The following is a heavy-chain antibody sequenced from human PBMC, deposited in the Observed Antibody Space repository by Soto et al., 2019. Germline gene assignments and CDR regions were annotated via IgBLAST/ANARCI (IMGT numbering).Heavy chain of an antibody. CDR1: GYTFTSYA. Sequence: ASVKVSCKASGYTFTSYAMHWVRQAPGQGLEWVGWINSVNDHTIYSEKFQGRVTITSGTSATTAYMELSSLTSEDTAIYYCARNILGGTTDYWGQGTLVTVSS. CDR3: ARNILGGTTDY. CDR2: INSVNDHT. D-gene: IGHD1-7*01. J-gene: IGHJ4*02. V-gene: IGHV1-3*01.